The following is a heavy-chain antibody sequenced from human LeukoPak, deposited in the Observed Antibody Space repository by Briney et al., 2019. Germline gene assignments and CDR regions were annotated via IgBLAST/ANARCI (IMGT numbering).Heavy chain of an antibody. V-gene: IGHV4-34*01. CDR2: IHQSGST. D-gene: IGHD2-21*01. CDR3: TRGNMSPGSFHGMDV. CDR1: GGSFGTHS. Sequence: KPSQTLSLTCAIYGGSFGTHSWTWIRQPPGKGLEWVGEIHQSGSTNYNPSLRSRVIISVDTSKNQFSVRLRSVTAADTAMYLCTRGNMSPGSFHGMDVWGQGTMVT. J-gene: IGHJ6*02.